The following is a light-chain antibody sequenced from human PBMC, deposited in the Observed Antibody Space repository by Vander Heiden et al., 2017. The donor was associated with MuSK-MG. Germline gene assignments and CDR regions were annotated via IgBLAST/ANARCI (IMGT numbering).Light chain of an antibody. CDR2: LGS. Sequence: DIVMTQSPLSLPVTPGEPAPISCRSSQSLLHRNGYNYLDWYLQKPGQSPQLLIYLGSNRASGVPDRFSGSGSGTDFTLKISRVEAEDVGVYYCLQETFGQGTKVEIK. CDR3: LQET. CDR1: QSLLHRNGYNY. J-gene: IGKJ1*01. V-gene: IGKV2-28*01.